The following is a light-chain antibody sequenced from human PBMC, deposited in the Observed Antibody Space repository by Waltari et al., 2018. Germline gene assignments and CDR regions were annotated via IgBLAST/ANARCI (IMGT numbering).Light chain of an antibody. CDR2: EAS. V-gene: IGKV3-20*01. J-gene: IGKJ2*01. CDR3: QQCGRSLYT. Sequence: EIVLTQSPGTLSLSPGEGATLSCRASQSITSNYLAWYQQRPGQAPRPLIYEASTRATGIPDRFSGSGSGTDFTLTISRLEPEDFAVYYCQQCGRSLYTFGQVTTLEIK. CDR1: QSITSNY.